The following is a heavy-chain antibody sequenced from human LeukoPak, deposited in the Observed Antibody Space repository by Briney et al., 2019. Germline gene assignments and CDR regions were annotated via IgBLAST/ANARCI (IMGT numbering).Heavy chain of an antibody. CDR2: ISASGTT. Sequence: SETLSLTCTVSGGSISPYYWTWIRQSPGKGLEWIGYISASGTTDYNPSLKGRVTMSVDTSKSQFSLHLNSVTAADTAVYYCAKASWVSNADAVLWGQGTVVTVSS. D-gene: IGHD1-1*01. V-gene: IGHV4-4*09. J-gene: IGHJ4*02. CDR3: AKASWVSNADAVL. CDR1: GGSISPYY.